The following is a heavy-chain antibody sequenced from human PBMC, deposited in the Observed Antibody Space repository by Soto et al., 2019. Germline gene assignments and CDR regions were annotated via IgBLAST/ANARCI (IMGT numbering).Heavy chain of an antibody. Sequence: LRLSCAASGLTFSSYAMTWVRQAPGKGLQWVSTISGNGASTYYADSVKGRFTISRDNSKNTLYLQMYSLRVEDTAVYYCARESDHWGQGTLVTVSS. V-gene: IGHV3-23*01. CDR3: ARESDH. CDR2: ISGNGAST. CDR1: GLTFSSYA. J-gene: IGHJ4*02.